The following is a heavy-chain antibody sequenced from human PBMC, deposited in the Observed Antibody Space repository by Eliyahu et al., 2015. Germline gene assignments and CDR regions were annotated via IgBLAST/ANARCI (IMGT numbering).Heavy chain of an antibody. Sequence: QVQLVQSGAEVKKPGAXVXVSCXAXXSTXTDXYIHWVRQAPGQGLEWMGWINPNTGDTEYERKFQGRVTMTRDTSTRTAYMELSSLTSDDTAVYYCARDGLWSNNWFDPWGQGTLVTVSS. J-gene: IGHJ5*02. V-gene: IGHV1-2*02. CDR2: INPNTGDT. CDR1: XSTXTDXY. CDR3: ARDGLWSNNWFDP. D-gene: IGHD3-3*01.